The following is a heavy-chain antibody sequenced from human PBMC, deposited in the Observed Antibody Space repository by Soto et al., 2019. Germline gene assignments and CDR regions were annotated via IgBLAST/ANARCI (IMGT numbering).Heavy chain of an antibody. J-gene: IGHJ4*02. D-gene: IGHD2-15*01. CDR2: ISGSGDTT. V-gene: IGHV3-23*01. CDR1: GFTFNNYA. Sequence: VQLLESGGGLVQPGGSLRLSCEASGFTFNNYAMSWVRQAPGKGLEWDSGISGSGDTTHYADSVKGRFTISRDNAKNTLYLHMNSLRAEDTAVYYCWKELVASTGYWCEGALVTVST. CDR3: WKELVASTGY.